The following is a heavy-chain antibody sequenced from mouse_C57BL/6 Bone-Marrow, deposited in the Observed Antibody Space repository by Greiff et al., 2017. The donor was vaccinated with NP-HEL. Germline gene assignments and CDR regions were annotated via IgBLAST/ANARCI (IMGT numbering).Heavy chain of an antibody. V-gene: IGHV1-15*01. D-gene: IGHD1-1*01. Sequence: LVESGAELVRPGASVTLSCKASGYTFTDYEMHWVKQTPVHGLEWIGAIDPETGGTAYNQKFKGKAILTADKSSSTAYMELRSLTSEDSAVYYCKDYGSSPGYWGQGTTLTVSS. CDR3: KDYGSSPGY. CDR2: IDPETGGT. CDR1: GYTFTDYE. J-gene: IGHJ2*01.